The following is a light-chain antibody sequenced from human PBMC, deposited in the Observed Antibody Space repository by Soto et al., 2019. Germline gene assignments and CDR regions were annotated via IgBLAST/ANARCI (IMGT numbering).Light chain of an antibody. CDR2: ELS. J-gene: IGKJ4*01. CDR3: MQTLQNPLT. Sequence: DILMTQSPLSLSVVPGQSASISCKCSQSLMHTDGKTHLYWYLQRPGQPPQLLIYELSNRFSGVPDRFSGSGSGTDFSLKISRVEAEDAGVYYCMQTLQNPLTFGGGTKV. CDR1: QSLMHTDGKTH. V-gene: IGKV2D-29*01.